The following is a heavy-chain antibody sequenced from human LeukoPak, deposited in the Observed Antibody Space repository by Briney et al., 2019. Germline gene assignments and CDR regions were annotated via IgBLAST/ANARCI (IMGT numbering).Heavy chain of an antibody. D-gene: IGHD3-10*01. V-gene: IGHV1-24*01. CDR1: GYTLTELS. CDR2: FDPEDGET. CDR3: ATAVYGSGSSKSYYYYGMDV. J-gene: IGHJ6*02. Sequence: GASVKVSCKVSGYTLTELSMHWVRQAPGKGLEWMGGFDPEDGETIYAQKFQGRVTMTEDTSTDTAYMELSSLRSEDTAVYYCATAVYGSGSSKSYYYYGMDVWGQGTTVTVSS.